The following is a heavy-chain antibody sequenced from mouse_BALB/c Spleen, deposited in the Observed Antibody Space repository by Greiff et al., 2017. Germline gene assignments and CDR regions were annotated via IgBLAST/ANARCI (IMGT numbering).Heavy chain of an antibody. V-gene: IGHV5-4*02. Sequence: EVQLVESGGGLVKPGGSLKLSCAASGFTFSDYYMYWFRQTPEKRLEWVATISDGGSYTYYPDSVKGRFTISRDNAKNILYLQMSSLKSEDTAMYYCARARDYAMDYWGQGTSVTVSS. CDR1: GFTFSDYY. J-gene: IGHJ4*01. CDR3: ARARDYAMDY. CDR2: ISDGGSYT.